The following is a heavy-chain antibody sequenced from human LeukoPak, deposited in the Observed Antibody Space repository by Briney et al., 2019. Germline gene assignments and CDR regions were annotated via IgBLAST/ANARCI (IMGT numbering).Heavy chain of an antibody. CDR2: VYYSGSI. CDR1: GASITSDAYY. CDR3: ARRDYAAWFDP. V-gene: IGHV4-39*07. D-gene: IGHD4/OR15-4a*01. J-gene: IGHJ5*02. Sequence: PSEALSLTCSVSGASITSDAYYWAWLRQPPGKGLEWIGSVYYSGSIKYNPSLKGRVSISRDMSKNQFFLNLNSVNATDTAVYYCARRDYAAWFDPWGQGTLVTVSS.